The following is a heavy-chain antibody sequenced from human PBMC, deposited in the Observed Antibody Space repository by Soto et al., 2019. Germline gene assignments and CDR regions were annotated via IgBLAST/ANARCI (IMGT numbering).Heavy chain of an antibody. CDR3: ARVHLYFDN. Sequence: GGSLRLSCAASGFTFSDYYMTWIRQAPGKGLEWVSYISGSSYTIYYADSVKGRFTISRDNAKNSLYLQMNSLRAEDTAVYYCARVHLYFDNWGQGTLVTVSS. V-gene: IGHV3-11*01. CDR2: ISGSSYTI. CDR1: GFTFSDYY. J-gene: IGHJ4*02.